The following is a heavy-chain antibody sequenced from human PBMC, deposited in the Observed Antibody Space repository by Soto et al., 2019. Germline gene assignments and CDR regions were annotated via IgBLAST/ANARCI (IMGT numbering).Heavy chain of an antibody. J-gene: IGHJ6*02. CDR3: ARYIPGVRYYGMDV. CDR1: GFTFSSYA. Sequence: GGSLRLSCAASGFTFSSYAMKWVRQAPGKGLEWVSLIGESGTPTYYADSVKGRFTISRDNSGNTLFLEMYSLRAEDTDVYYCARYIPGVRYYGMDVWGQGTTVTVSS. V-gene: IGHV3-23*01. D-gene: IGHD2-2*01. CDR2: IGESGTPT.